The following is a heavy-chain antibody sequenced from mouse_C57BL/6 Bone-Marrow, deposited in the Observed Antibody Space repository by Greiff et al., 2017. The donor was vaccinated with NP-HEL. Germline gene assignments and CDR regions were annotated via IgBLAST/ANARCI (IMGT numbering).Heavy chain of an antibody. CDR2: ILPGSGST. V-gene: IGHV1-9*01. Sequence: QVQLQQSGAELMKPGASVKLSCKATGYTFTGYWIEWVKQRPGHGLEWIGEILPGSGSTNYNEKLKGKATFTADTASNTAYMQLSSLTSEDSAIYYCASPWFTIAMDYWGQGTSVTVSS. D-gene: IGHD2-12*01. CDR3: ASPWFTIAMDY. J-gene: IGHJ4*01. CDR1: GYTFTGYW.